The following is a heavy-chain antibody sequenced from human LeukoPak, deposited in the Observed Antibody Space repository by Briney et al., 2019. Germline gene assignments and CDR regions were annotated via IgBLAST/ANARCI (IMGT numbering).Heavy chain of an antibody. J-gene: IGHJ4*02. CDR2: INSDGSIT. Sequence: GGSLRLSCAASGFTFSSYWMHWVRQAPGKGLVWVSRINSDGSITSYADSVKGRFTIPRDNAKNTLYVQMNSLRAEDTAVYYCARGFSSSSTSPFDYWGQGTLVTVSS. D-gene: IGHD2-2*01. CDR3: ARGFSSSSTSPFDY. V-gene: IGHV3-74*01. CDR1: GFTFSSYW.